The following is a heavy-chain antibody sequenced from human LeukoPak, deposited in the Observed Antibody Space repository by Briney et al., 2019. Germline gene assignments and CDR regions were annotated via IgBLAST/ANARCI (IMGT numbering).Heavy chain of an antibody. D-gene: IGHD4-17*01. CDR2: ISSSGSTV. CDR1: GFTFSSYE. J-gene: IGHJ4*02. CDR3: ARDPYYGDYVV. Sequence: GGSLRLSCAASGFTFSSYEMNWVRQAPGKGLEWVSYISSSGSTVYYADSVKGRFTISRDDAKNSLYLQMNSLRAEDTAVYYCARDPYYGDYVVWGQGTLVTVSS. V-gene: IGHV3-48*03.